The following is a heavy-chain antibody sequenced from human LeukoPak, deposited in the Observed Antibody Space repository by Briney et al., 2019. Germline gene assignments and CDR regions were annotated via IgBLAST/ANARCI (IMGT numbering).Heavy chain of an antibody. V-gene: IGHV4-59*11. Sequence: PSETLSLTCTVSGGSISGQYWSLIRQPPGKGLEWIGYIYYTGITKYNPSLKSRVTISVDTSKNPFSLRLTSVTAADTAVYYCARVSYHYYSGNYGWYFDYWGQGTLVTVSS. CDR1: GGSISGQY. J-gene: IGHJ4*02. D-gene: IGHD3-10*01. CDR2: IYYTGIT. CDR3: ARVSYHYYSGNYGWYFDY.